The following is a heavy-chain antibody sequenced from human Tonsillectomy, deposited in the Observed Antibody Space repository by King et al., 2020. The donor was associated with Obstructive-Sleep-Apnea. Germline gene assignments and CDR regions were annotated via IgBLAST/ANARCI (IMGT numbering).Heavy chain of an antibody. D-gene: IGHD4-17*01. CDR3: ARDRSYGDYYFDY. CDR2: ISYDGNNK. V-gene: IGHV3-30*04. J-gene: IGHJ4*02. Sequence: VQLVESGGGVVQPGRSLRLSCAASGFTFSNHAMHWVRQAPGKGLEWGAVISYDGNNKYYADSVKGRFTISRDNSKNTLYLQMNSLRAEDTAVYYCARDRSYGDYYFDYWGQGTLVTVSS. CDR1: GFTFSNHA.